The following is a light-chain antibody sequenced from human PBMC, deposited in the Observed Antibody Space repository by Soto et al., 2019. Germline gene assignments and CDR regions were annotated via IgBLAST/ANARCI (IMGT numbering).Light chain of an antibody. Sequence: DSQIAQSPSTLSEYVGDRVTITCRASQSIGRWLAWYQQKPGKAPKLLIYEAPSLESGVSSRFRGSKSRTEFTLTITSLQPDGIATYYCQQYESYRTFGPGTKVDIK. CDR3: QQYESYRT. J-gene: IGKJ1*01. CDR1: QSIGRW. V-gene: IGKV1-5*03. CDR2: EAP.